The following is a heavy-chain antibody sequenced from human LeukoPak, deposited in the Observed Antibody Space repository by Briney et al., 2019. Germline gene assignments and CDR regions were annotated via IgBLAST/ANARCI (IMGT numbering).Heavy chain of an antibody. D-gene: IGHD3-16*01. Sequence: PGGSLRLSCAGSGFFFSSFWMHWVRQAPGEGLEWVADIKEDGSEKYYMDSVKGRFTISRDNAKNSLYLQMNSLEAEDTAVYYCAKDNGGGGFDYWGQGTLVTVSS. CDR1: GFFFSSFW. CDR2: IKEDGSEK. CDR3: AKDNGGGGFDY. V-gene: IGHV3-7*03. J-gene: IGHJ4*02.